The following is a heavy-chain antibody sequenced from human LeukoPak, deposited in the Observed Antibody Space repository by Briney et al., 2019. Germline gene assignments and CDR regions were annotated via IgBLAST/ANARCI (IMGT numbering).Heavy chain of an antibody. CDR1: GFTFSNDW. J-gene: IGHJ4*02. CDR3: AKDLGAVFADSSGYYGGGIFDY. CDR2: IRQDGGEQ. V-gene: IGHV3-7*01. Sequence: GGSLRLSCEASGFTFSNDWMGWVRQAPGKGLEWVANIRQDGGEQYYMDSVKGRFTISRDNGKNSAYLQMNSLRAEDTAVYYCAKDLGAVFADSSGYYGGGIFDYWGQGTLVTVSS. D-gene: IGHD3-22*01.